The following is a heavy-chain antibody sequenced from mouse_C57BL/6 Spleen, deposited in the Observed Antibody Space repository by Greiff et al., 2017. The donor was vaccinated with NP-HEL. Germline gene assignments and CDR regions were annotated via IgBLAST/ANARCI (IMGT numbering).Heavy chain of an antibody. V-gene: IGHV1-80*01. CDR2: IYPGDGDT. CDR3: ARTGTGGGLFDY. D-gene: IGHD4-1*01. J-gene: IGHJ2*01. Sequence: QVHVKQSGAELVKPGASVKISCKASGYAFSSYWMNWVKQRPGKGLEWIGQIYPGDGDTNYNGKFKGKATLTADKSSSTAYMQLSSLTSDDSAVYFSARTGTGGGLFDYWGKGTTLTVSS. CDR1: GYAFSSYW.